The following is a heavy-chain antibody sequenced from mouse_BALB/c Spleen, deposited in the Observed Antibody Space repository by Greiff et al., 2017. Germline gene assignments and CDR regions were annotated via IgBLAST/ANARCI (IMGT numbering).Heavy chain of an antibody. CDR3: AIHVWDYFDY. Sequence: EVQGVESGGGLVQPGGSLKLSCAASGFTFSSYTMSWVRQTPEKRLEWVAYISNGGGSTYYPDTVKGRFTISRDNAKNTLYLQMSSLKSEDTAMYYCAIHVWDYFDYWGQGTTLTVSA. CDR2: ISNGGGST. CDR1: GFTFSSYT. D-gene: IGHD4-1*01. V-gene: IGHV5-12-2*01. J-gene: IGHJ2*01.